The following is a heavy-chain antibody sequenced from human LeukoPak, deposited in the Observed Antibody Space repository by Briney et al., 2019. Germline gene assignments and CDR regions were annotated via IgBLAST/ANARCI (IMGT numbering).Heavy chain of an antibody. V-gene: IGHV3-74*01. D-gene: IGHD6-6*01. Sequence: GESLRLSCAASGFTFSSYWMHWVRQAPGKGLVWVSRINSDGSIITYADSVKGRFTISRDNAKNTLYLQMNSLRAEDTAVYYCLRASYYFDYWGQGTLVTVSS. CDR2: INSDGSII. CDR1: GFTFSSYW. CDR3: LRASYYFDY. J-gene: IGHJ4*02.